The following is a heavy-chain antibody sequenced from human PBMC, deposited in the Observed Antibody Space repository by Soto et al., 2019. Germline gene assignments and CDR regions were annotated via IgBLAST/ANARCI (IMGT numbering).Heavy chain of an antibody. J-gene: IGHJ4*02. CDR3: ARVDSGGYAYFDY. D-gene: IGHD5-12*01. V-gene: IGHV4-31*03. Sequence: PSETLSLTCTVSGCSITRGGYYWTWIRRHPGKGLEWIGYIYYSGSTYYNPSLKSRLTMSVDTSKNQFSLKLSSMTAADTAVYYCARVDSGGYAYFDYWGQGTLVTVSS. CDR1: GCSITRGGYY. CDR2: IYYSGST.